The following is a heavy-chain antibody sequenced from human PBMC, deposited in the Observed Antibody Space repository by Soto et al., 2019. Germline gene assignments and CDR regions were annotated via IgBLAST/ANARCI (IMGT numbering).Heavy chain of an antibody. CDR1: GFTFRDYA. D-gene: IGHD3-16*01. Sequence: PGGSLRLSCAASGFTFRDYAMAWVRQAPGKGLEWVSSIRGIGDTTYYTDSVKGRFTVSRDNSKKTLYLQMDSLRAEDTAVYYCAKDSRYCDSGRQCDYWGQGTRVSVSS. V-gene: IGHV3-23*01. J-gene: IGHJ4*02. CDR2: IRGIGDTT. CDR3: AKDSRYCDSGRQCDY.